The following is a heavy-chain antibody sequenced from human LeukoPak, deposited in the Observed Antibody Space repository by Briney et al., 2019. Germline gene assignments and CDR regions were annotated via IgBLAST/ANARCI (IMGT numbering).Heavy chain of an antibody. CDR2: ISWDGGST. D-gene: IGHD3-10*01. J-gene: IGHJ4*02. CDR1: GFTFDDYT. V-gene: IGHV3-43*01. CDR3: AKDARGGNYYGPGPFFDY. Sequence: GGSLRLSCAASGFTFDDYTMHWVRQAPGKGLEWVSLISWDGGSTYYADSVKGRFTISRDNSKNSLYLQMNSLRTEDAALYYCAKDARGGNYYGPGPFFDYWGQGTLVTVSS.